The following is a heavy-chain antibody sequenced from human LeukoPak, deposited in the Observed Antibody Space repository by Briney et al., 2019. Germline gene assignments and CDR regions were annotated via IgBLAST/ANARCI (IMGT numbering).Heavy chain of an antibody. CDR2: IYYSGST. CDR1: GGSISSGDYY. D-gene: IGHD5-18*01. Sequence: PSETLSLTCTVSGGSISSGDYYWSWIRQPPGKGLEWIGYIYYSGSTYYNPSLKSRVTISVDTSKNQFSLKLSSVTAADTAVYYCARELDTAMVNYYYYGMDVWGQGTTVTVSS. V-gene: IGHV4-30-4*01. CDR3: ARELDTAMVNYYYYGMDV. J-gene: IGHJ6*02.